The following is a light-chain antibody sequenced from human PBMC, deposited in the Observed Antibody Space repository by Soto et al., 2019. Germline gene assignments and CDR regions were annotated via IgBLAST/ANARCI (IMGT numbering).Light chain of an antibody. CDR3: QQRSNWPVT. CDR2: DAS. Sequence: EIVLTQSPATLSLSPGERATLSCRSSQSVNSYLAWYQQKSGQAPRLLVYDASNRATGIPARFSGSGSGTYFTLTISSLEPEDFAVYYCQQRSNWPVTCGGGTKVEI. J-gene: IGKJ4*01. V-gene: IGKV3-11*01. CDR1: QSVNSY.